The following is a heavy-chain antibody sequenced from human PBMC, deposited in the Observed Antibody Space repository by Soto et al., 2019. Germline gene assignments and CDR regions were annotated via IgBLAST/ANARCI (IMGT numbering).Heavy chain of an antibody. V-gene: IGHV4-59*11. CDR3: ASRGGDRSGYYDAFDI. D-gene: IGHD3-22*01. J-gene: IGHJ3*02. Sequence: SETLSLTCTVSGGSMSSHYWTWLRQPPGKGLEWIGYISYSGSSYYNPSPKSRVTISADTSRNQFSLRLTSVIAADTAVYYCASRGGDRSGYYDAFDIWGQGTMVTVSS. CDR1: GGSMSSHY. CDR2: ISYSGSS.